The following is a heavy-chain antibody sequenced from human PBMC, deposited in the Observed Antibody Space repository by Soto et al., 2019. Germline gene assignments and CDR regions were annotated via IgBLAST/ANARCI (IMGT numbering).Heavy chain of an antibody. Sequence: ASVKVSCKVSGYTLTELSMHWVRQAPGKGLEWMGGFDPEDGETIYAQKFQGRVTMTEDTSTDTAYMELSSLRSEDTAVYYCATARLYDILTGSPYYYYGMDVWGQGTTVTVSS. J-gene: IGHJ6*02. CDR3: ATARLYDILTGSPYYYYGMDV. D-gene: IGHD3-9*01. V-gene: IGHV1-24*01. CDR1: GYTLTELS. CDR2: FDPEDGET.